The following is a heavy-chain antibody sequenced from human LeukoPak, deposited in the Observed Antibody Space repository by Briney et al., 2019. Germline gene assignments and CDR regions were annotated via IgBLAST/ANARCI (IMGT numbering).Heavy chain of an antibody. Sequence: NLGESLKISCRGSGYRFTNYWIGWVRQMPGKGLEWMGIIYPGDSDTRYSPSFQGQVTISADKSISIAYLQWSSLKASDTAMYYCARRDGLGAFDIWGQGTMVTVSS. V-gene: IGHV5-51*01. J-gene: IGHJ3*02. CDR2: IYPGDSDT. D-gene: IGHD5-24*01. CDR1: GYRFTNYW. CDR3: ARRDGLGAFDI.